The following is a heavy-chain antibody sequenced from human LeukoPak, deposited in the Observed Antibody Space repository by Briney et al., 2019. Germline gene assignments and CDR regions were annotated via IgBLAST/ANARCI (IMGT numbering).Heavy chain of an antibody. Sequence: SQTLSLTCTVSGGSIRSGSHYWSWIRQSAGTGLEWIGRIYTSGHTTYNPSIKSRVIMSVDMSQNQFSLKLSSVTAADTAVYYCARGEEATRDGYKDHYFEYWGQGTLV. J-gene: IGHJ4*02. CDR1: GGSIRSGSHY. CDR3: ARGEEATRDGYKDHYFEY. CDR2: IYTSGHT. D-gene: IGHD5-24*01. V-gene: IGHV4-61*02.